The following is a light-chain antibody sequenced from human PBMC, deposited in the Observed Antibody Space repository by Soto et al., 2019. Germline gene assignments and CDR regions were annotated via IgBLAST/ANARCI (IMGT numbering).Light chain of an antibody. CDR3: QQYRSYWT. V-gene: IGKV1-5*01. J-gene: IGKJ1*01. Sequence: DIQVTQSPPTLSASVGDRVIITFRATQGISNWLAWYQQKPGKAPNLLIYGASSLQSGVPSRFSGSGSGTEFTLTISGLQPDDFATYYCQQYRSYWTFGQGTKVDIK. CDR1: QGISNW. CDR2: GAS.